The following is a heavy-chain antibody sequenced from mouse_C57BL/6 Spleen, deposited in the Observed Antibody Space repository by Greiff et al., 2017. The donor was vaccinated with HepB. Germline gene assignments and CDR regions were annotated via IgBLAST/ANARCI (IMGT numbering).Heavy chain of an antibody. Sequence: EVQLQQSGPELVKPGASVKISCKASGYSFTDYNMNWVKQSNGKSLEWIGVINPNYGTTSYNQKFKGKATLTVDQSSSTAYMQLNSLTSEDSAVYYCASPLFITTVWYFDVWGTGTTVTVSS. D-gene: IGHD1-1*01. V-gene: IGHV1-39*01. J-gene: IGHJ1*03. CDR3: ASPLFITTVWYFDV. CDR1: GYSFTDYN. CDR2: INPNYGTT.